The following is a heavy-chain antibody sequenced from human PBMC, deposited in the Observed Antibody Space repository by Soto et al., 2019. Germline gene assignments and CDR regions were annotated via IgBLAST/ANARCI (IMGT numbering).Heavy chain of an antibody. CDR2: IIPIFGTA. J-gene: IGHJ4*02. D-gene: IGHD5-12*01. Sequence: SVKVSCKASGGTFSSYAISWVRQAPGQGLEWMGGIIPIFGTANYAQKFQGRVTITADESTSTAYMELSSLRSEDTAVYYCARVREVATITSFDYWGQGTLVTVSS. V-gene: IGHV1-69*13. CDR3: ARVREVATITSFDY. CDR1: GGTFSSYA.